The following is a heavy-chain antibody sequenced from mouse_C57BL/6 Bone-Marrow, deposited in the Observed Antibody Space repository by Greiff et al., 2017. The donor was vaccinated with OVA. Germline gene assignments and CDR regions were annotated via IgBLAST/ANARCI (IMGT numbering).Heavy chain of an antibody. Sequence: EVKLMESGGGLVKPGGSLKLSCAASGFTFSDYGMHWVREAPEKGLEWVAYISSGSSTIYYADTVKGRFTISRDNAKNTLFLQMTSLRSEDTAMYYCAKDYGSSYVCYFDYWGQGTTLTVSS. CDR2: ISSGSSTI. CDR1: GFTFSDYG. CDR3: AKDYGSSYVCYFDY. D-gene: IGHD1-1*01. V-gene: IGHV5-17*01. J-gene: IGHJ2*01.